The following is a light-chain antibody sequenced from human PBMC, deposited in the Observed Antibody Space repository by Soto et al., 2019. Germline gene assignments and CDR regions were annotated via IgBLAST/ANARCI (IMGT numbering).Light chain of an antibody. Sequence: EIVLTQSPATLSLSPGESATLSCRASQSVSIYLAWYQQKPGLAPRLLIYDASNRATGIPARFSGSGSVTDFTLTISSLEPEDFAVYYCQQRSNWVTFGGGTKVEIK. V-gene: IGKV3-11*01. J-gene: IGKJ4*01. CDR2: DAS. CDR3: QQRSNWVT. CDR1: QSVSIY.